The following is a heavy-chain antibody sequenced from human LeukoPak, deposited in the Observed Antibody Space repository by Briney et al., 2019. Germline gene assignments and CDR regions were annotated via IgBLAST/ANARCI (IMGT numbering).Heavy chain of an antibody. CDR1: GGSISSYY. CDR3: ARDLGAYSPAAFDI. CDR2: IYYSGST. Sequence: SETLSLTCTVSGGSISSYYWSWIRQPPGKGLEWIGYIYYSGSTNYNPSLKSRVTISVDTSKNQFSLKLSSVTAADTAVYYCARDLGAYSPAAFDIWGQGTMVTVSS. J-gene: IGHJ3*02. D-gene: IGHD2-21*01. V-gene: IGHV4-59*12.